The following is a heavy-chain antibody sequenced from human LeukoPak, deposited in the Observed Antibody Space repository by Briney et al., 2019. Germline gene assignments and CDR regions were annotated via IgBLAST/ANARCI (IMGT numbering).Heavy chain of an antibody. CDR1: GFTFSSYE. CDR2: ISNSGRTI. J-gene: IGHJ4*02. Sequence: PGGSLRLSCAASGFTFSSYEMNWVRQAPGKGLEWVSYISNSGRTIYYADSVKGRFTISRDNAKNSLYLQMNSLRAEDTAVYYCASALGAHYFGSWGQGTLVTVSS. CDR3: ASALGAHYFGS. V-gene: IGHV3-48*03. D-gene: IGHD1-26*01.